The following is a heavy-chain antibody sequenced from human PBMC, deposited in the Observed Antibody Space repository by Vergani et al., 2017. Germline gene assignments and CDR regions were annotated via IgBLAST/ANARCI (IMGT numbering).Heavy chain of an antibody. Sequence: EVQLLESGGGLVQPGGSLRLSCAASGFTFSSYAMSWVRQAPGKGLEWVSAISGSGGSTYYADSVKGRFTISRDNSKNTLYLQMNSRRAEDTAVYYCEGRGTEQLGKFDYWGQGTLVTVSS. CDR3: EGRGTEQLGKFDY. V-gene: IGHV3-23*01. D-gene: IGHD6-13*01. CDR1: GFTFSSYA. J-gene: IGHJ4*02. CDR2: ISGSGGST.